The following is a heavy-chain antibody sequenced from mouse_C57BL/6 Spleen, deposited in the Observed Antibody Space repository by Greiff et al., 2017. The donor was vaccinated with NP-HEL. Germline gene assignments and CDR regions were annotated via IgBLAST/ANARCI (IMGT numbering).Heavy chain of an antibody. V-gene: IGHV1-9*01. J-gene: IGHJ2*01. CDR3: ARGDYGNYFDY. D-gene: IGHD1-2*01. CDR2: ILPGRVRP. Sequence: QVQLQQSGAELMKPFSSFPLSFPSPFSPFPGSWLEWVPQRPGHGLEWIGEILPGRVRPPYNEKFKGKATFTADTSSNTAYMQLSSLTTEDSAIYYCARGDYGNYFDYWGQGTTLTVSS. CDR1: FSPFPGSW.